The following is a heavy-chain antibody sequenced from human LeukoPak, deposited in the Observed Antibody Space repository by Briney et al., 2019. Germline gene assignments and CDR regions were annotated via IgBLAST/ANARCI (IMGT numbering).Heavy chain of an antibody. V-gene: IGHV3-23*01. CDR3: AKRYYGSGSYDPHSFDY. CDR2: ISGSGVST. Sequence: PGGSPRLSCAASGFTFNNYGMSWVRQAPGKGLEWVSAISGSGVSTYYADSVKGRFTVSRDNSKNTLYLQMNSLRAEDTAVYYCAKRYYGSGSYDPHSFDYWGQGTLVTVSS. D-gene: IGHD3-10*01. J-gene: IGHJ4*02. CDR1: GFTFNNYG.